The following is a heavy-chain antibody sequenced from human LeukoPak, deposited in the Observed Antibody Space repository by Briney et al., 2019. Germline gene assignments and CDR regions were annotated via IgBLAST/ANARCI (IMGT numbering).Heavy chain of an antibody. CDR1: GFTFSSYG. CDR3: AKGGGRSGCDY. CDR2: ISYDGSNK. J-gene: IGHJ4*02. V-gene: IGHV3-30*18. Sequence: PGGSLRPSCAASGFTFSSYGMHWVRQAPGKGLEWVAVISYDGSNKYYADSVKGRFAISRDNSKNTLYLQMNSLRAEDTAVYYCAKGGGRSGCDYWGQGTLVTVSS. D-gene: IGHD6-19*01.